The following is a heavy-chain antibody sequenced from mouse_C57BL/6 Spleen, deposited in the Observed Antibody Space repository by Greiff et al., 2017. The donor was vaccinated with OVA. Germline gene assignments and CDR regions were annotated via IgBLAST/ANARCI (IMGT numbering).Heavy chain of an antibody. Sequence: QVQLQQSGPELVKPGASVKISCKASGYAFSSSWMHWVKQRPGKGLEWIGRIYPGDGDTNYNGKFKGKATLTADKSSSTAYMQLSSLTSEDSAVYFCARRPGADYWGQGTTLTVSS. J-gene: IGHJ2*01. CDR2: IYPGDGDT. CDR1: GYAFSSSW. CDR3: ARRPGADY. D-gene: IGHD4-1*01. V-gene: IGHV1-82*01.